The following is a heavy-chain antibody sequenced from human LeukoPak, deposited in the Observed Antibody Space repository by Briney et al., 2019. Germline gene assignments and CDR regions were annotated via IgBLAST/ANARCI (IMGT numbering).Heavy chain of an antibody. CDR1: GFTFSSYA. CDR3: ARDLKTGSYFDIAEGYFDY. J-gene: IGHJ4*02. Sequence: GGSLRLSCAASGFTFSSYAMSWVRQTPGKGLEWVAAVSYDGGTKYYAESVKGRFSVSRDISKETLSLQMNSLRAEDTAVYYCARDLKTGSYFDIAEGYFDYWGQGSLVTVSS. D-gene: IGHD1-26*01. CDR2: VSYDGGTK. V-gene: IGHV3-30*04.